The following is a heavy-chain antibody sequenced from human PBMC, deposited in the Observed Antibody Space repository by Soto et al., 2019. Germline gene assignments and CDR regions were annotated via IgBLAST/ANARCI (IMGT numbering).Heavy chain of an antibody. CDR3: ASLMVRGVMWLEY. CDR1: GFTFSSYS. D-gene: IGHD3-10*01. V-gene: IGHV3-7*05. Sequence: EVQLVESGGGLVQPGGSLRLSCAASGFTFSSYSMSWVRQAPGKGLEWVANIKQDGSEKYYVDSVKGRFTISRDNAKNSLYLQMNSLRAEDTAVYYCASLMVRGVMWLEYWGQGTLVTVSS. J-gene: IGHJ4*02. CDR2: IKQDGSEK.